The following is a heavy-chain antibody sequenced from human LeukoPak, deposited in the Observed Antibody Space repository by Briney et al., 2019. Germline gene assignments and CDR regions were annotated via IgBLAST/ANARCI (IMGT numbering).Heavy chain of an antibody. D-gene: IGHD3-22*01. CDR3: TRARATYYYDSSGYM. V-gene: IGHV3-49*04. Sequence: GGSLRLSCTASGFTFGYFAVSWVRQAPGKGLDWVGFIRSKTYGGTTEYAASVKGRFTISRDDSKSVAYLHMNNLKTEDTAVYYCTRARATYYYDSSGYMGGQGTLVTVSS. CDR2: IRSKTYGGTT. CDR1: GFTFGYFA. J-gene: IGHJ4*02.